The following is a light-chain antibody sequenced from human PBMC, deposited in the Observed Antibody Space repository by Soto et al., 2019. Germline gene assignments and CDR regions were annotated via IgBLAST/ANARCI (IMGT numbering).Light chain of an antibody. CDR2: DAS. J-gene: IGKJ4*01. Sequence: EIVLTQSPATLSLSPGERATFSCRASQSVSSFLAWYQQKPGQTPRLLIYDASKRATGIPVRFSGSGSGTDFTLTISSLEPEDFAVYYCQQRTNWPPALSFGGGTKVEI. V-gene: IGKV3-11*01. CDR1: QSVSSF. CDR3: QQRTNWPPALS.